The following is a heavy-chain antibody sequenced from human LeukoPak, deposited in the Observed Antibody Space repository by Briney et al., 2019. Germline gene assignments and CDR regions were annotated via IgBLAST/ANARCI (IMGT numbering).Heavy chain of an antibody. J-gene: IGHJ4*02. D-gene: IGHD4-17*01. CDR1: GYTFTGYY. Sequence: ASVKVSCKASGYTFTGYYMHWVRQAPGQGLGWMGRINPNSGGTNYAQKFQGRVTTTRDTSISTAYMELSRLGSDDTAVYYCARATVTSPTNLDYWGQGTLVTVSS. V-gene: IGHV1-2*06. CDR3: ARATVTSPTNLDY. CDR2: INPNSGGT.